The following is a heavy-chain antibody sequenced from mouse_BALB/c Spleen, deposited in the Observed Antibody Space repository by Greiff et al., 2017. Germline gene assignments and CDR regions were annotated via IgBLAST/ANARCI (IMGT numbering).Heavy chain of an antibody. Sequence: EVQLVESGGGLVKPGGSLKLSCAASGFTFSSYTMSWVRQTPEKRLEWVATISSGGGNTYYPDSVKGRFTISRDNAKNNLYLQMSSLRSEDTALYYCARYLTGPYFDYWGQGTTLTVSS. V-gene: IGHV5-9*03. CDR1: GFTFSSYT. CDR3: ARYLTGPYFDY. CDR2: ISSGGGNT. J-gene: IGHJ2*01.